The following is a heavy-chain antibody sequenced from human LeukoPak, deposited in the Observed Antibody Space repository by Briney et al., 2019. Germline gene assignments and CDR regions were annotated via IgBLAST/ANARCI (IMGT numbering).Heavy chain of an antibody. V-gene: IGHV3-7*01. CDR1: QFIFSTFW. J-gene: IGHJ6*03. Sequence: PGGSLRLSCAASQFIFSTFWMSWVRQAPGKGLGWVANIKQDGSEKYYVESVKGRFTISRDNAKNSLYLQMNSLRAEDTAVYYCARETNYFYSYYMDVWRKGTTVTVSS. CDR3: ARETNYFYSYYMDV. CDR2: IKQDGSEK.